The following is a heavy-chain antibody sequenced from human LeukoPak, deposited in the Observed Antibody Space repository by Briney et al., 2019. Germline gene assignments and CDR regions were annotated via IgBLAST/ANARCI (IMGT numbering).Heavy chain of an antibody. V-gene: IGHV4-61*01. Sequence: KASETLSLTCTISGDSVSSGSYYWSWIRQPPGKGLGWIGYIYYSGSTKCNPSLKSRVTISVDTSKSQFSLKLSSVTAADTAVYYCARDLVVVVPAAIGSEAYYYDMDVWGQGTTVTVSS. J-gene: IGHJ6*02. CDR1: GDSVSSGSYY. CDR3: ARDLVVVVPAAIGSEAYYYDMDV. D-gene: IGHD2-2*02. CDR2: IYYSGST.